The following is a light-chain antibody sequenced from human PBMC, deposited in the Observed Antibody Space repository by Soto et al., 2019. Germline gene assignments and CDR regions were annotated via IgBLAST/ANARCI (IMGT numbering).Light chain of an antibody. CDR2: EVT. V-gene: IGLV2-14*01. J-gene: IGLJ1*01. CDR1: SSDIGISKY. Sequence: QSALTQPASVSGSPGQSIAISCTGSSSDIGISKYVSWYQQHPGKVPKLIIYEVTNRPSGVSNRFSGSKSGNTASLTISGLQAEDEADYYCSSYTTSSTRVFGPGTKLTVL. CDR3: SSYTTSSTRV.